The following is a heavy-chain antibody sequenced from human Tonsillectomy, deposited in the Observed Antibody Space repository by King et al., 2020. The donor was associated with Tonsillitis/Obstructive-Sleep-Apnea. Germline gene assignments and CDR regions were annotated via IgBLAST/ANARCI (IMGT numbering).Heavy chain of an antibody. J-gene: IGHJ6*04. Sequence: VQLVESGGGLVKPGGSLRLSCAASGFTFSYSYMSWFRQAPGKGLEWVAYISIFRTNTNYADSWKGRFTISRDNAKKSLYLQMNRLRAEDTAVYYCARDDELDVWGKGTTVTVSS. CDR1: GFTFSYSY. CDR2: ISIFRTNT. V-gene: IGHV3-11*05. CDR3: ARDDELDV.